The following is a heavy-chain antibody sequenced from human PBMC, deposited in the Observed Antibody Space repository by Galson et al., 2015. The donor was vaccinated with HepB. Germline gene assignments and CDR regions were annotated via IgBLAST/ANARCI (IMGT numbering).Heavy chain of an antibody. CDR1: GFIFNSYA. CDR3: AREPYSSGWSKRGRYFDY. Sequence: SLRLSCAASGFIFNSYAMTWVRQAPGKGLEWVAFISYDGSNKSYADSVKGRFTISRDNYKNTLYLQMNSLRPEDTAVYYCAREPYSSGWSKRGRYFDYWGQGALVTVSS. V-gene: IGHV3-30-3*01. J-gene: IGHJ4*02. D-gene: IGHD6-19*01. CDR2: ISYDGSNK.